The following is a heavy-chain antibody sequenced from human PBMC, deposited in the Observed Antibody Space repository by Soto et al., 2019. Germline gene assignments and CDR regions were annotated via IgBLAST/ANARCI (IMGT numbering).Heavy chain of an antibody. CDR3: ASPYYYDSSGPYYYYYGMDV. J-gene: IGHJ6*01. Sequence: SVKVSCKASGGTFSSYAISWVRQAPGQGLEWMGGIIPIFGTANYAQKFQGRVTITADESTSTAYMELSSLRSEDTAVYYCASPYYYDSSGPYYYYYGMDVWGQGTTVTVSS. V-gene: IGHV1-69*13. CDR1: GGTFSSYA. D-gene: IGHD3-22*01. CDR2: IIPIFGTA.